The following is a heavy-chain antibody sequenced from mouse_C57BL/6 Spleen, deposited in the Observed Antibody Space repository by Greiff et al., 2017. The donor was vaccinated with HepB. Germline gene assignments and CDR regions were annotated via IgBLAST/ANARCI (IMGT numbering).Heavy chain of an antibody. CDR3: ARWDDYVDY. J-gene: IGHJ2*01. CDR2: INPKYGTT. Sequence: LVGSGPEAGKPCASVKISCKASWFTFPDYNIKWVEQSKGKSPEWIGVINPKYGTTSYKQKFKGKATLTVDQSSSTAYMQLNSLTSEDSAVYYCARWDDYVDYWGQGTTLTVSS. D-gene: IGHD2-3*01. V-gene: IGHV1-39*01. CDR1: WFTFPDYN.